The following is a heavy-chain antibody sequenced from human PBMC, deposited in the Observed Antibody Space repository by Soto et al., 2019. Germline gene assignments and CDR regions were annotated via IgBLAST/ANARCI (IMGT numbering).Heavy chain of an antibody. D-gene: IGHD5-12*01. CDR3: AKGGTHVACFDP. CDR1: GGSISSGGYS. CDR2: IYYSGTT. V-gene: IGHV4-30-2*01. Sequence: SETLSLTCAVSGGSISSGGYSWSWIRQPPGKGLEWIGHIYYSGTTNYAPSLKSRLTISVDRSKNQFSLKLSSVTAADAAVYDCAKGGTHVACFDPWGQGTTVTVSS. J-gene: IGHJ6*02.